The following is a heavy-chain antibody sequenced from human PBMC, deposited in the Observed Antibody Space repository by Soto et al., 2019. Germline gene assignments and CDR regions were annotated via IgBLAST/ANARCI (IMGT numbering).Heavy chain of an antibody. CDR3: ARAMANYFDY. V-gene: IGHV4-31*03. J-gene: IGHJ4*02. CDR1: GGSVSSDDYS. Sequence: QVQLQESGPGLVKPSQTLSVTCTVSGGSVSSDDYSWSWIRQHPGKGLEWIGYIRDSGRTYYNPSLEGRVTISVDTSKNQFALRLRSVPAADTAVYYCARAMANYFDYWGQGTQVPASS. CDR2: IRDSGRT. D-gene: IGHD2-8*01.